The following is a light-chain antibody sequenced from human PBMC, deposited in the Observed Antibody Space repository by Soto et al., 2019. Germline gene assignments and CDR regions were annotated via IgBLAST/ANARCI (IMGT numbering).Light chain of an antibody. Sequence: AIRMTQSPSSLSASTGDRVTITCRASQGISSHLAWYQQKPGKAPKLLIYAASTLQSGVPSRFSGSGSGTDFTLTISCLQSEDFATYYCQQYYSYPTTFGQGTKV. V-gene: IGKV1-8*01. J-gene: IGKJ1*01. CDR3: QQYYSYPTT. CDR2: AAS. CDR1: QGISSH.